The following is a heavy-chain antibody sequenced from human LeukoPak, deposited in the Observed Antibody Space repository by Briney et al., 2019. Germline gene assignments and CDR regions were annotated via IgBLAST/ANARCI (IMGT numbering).Heavy chain of an antibody. J-gene: IGHJ4*02. CDR3: ANFVDTSMGGNDY. CDR1: GFTFSSYA. D-gene: IGHD5-18*01. Sequence: PGGSLRLSCAASGFTFSSYAMSWVRQAPGKGLEWVSAISADSYYTYYPDSVQGRFTISRDNSKNTLYLQVNSLRAEDTALYYCANFVDTSMGGNDYWGQGTLVTVSS. CDR2: ISADSYYT. V-gene: IGHV3-23*01.